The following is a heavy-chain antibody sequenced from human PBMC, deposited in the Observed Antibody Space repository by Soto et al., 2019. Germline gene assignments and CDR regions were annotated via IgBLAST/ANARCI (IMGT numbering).Heavy chain of an antibody. V-gene: IGHV4-31*03. J-gene: IGHJ4*02. D-gene: IGHD1-26*01. Sequence: TLSLTCTVSGGSISSGGYYWSWIRQHPGKGLEWIGYIYYSGSTYYNPSLKSRVTISVDTSKNQFSLKLSSVTAADTAVYYCAREGSRIVGATPVDYWGQGTLVTVSS. CDR3: AREGSRIVGATPVDY. CDR2: IYYSGST. CDR1: GGSISSGGYY.